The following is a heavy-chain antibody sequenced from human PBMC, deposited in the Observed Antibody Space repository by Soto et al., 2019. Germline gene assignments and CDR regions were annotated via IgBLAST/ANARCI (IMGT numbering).Heavy chain of an antibody. CDR3: AKGFSTGMYVDS. V-gene: IGHV4-61*01. D-gene: IGHD6-19*01. CDR1: GDSVSSNSYY. CDR2: ILSSGGT. J-gene: IGHJ5*01. Sequence: QVQLQESGPGLVTPSGTLSLTCSVSGDSVSSNSYYLTWIRQPPGKTLEWVGFILSSGGTSTNPSLRGRLSMSVDTSKNQFSMRLTSVTAADTGVYFCAKGFSTGMYVDSWGRGTLVTVSS.